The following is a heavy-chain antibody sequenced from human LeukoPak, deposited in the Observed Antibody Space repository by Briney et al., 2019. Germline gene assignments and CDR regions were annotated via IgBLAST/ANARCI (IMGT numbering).Heavy chain of an antibody. Sequence: GGSLRLSCAASGFTLSSYEMNWVRQAPGKGLEWVSYISSSGSTIYYADSVKGRFTISRDNAKNSLYLQMNSLRAEDTAVYYCARRNSDLRYFDWFDPWGQGTLVTVSS. CDR2: ISSSGSTI. V-gene: IGHV3-48*03. J-gene: IGHJ5*02. D-gene: IGHD3-9*01. CDR3: ARRNSDLRYFDWFDP. CDR1: GFTLSSYE.